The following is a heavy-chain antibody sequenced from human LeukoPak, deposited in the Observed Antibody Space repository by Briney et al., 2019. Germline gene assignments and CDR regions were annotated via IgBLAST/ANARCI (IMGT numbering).Heavy chain of an antibody. CDR3: ASYPSSVRTAFDI. CDR1: GVSISSYY. D-gene: IGHD3-22*01. CDR2: IYYSGST. V-gene: IGHV4-59*12. J-gene: IGHJ3*02. Sequence: SETLSLTCTVSGVSISSYYWSWIRQPPGKGLEWIGYIYYSGSTNYNPSLKSRLTISVNTSKNQFSLKMSSVTAAETAVYYCASYPSSVRTAFDIWGQGTMVTVSS.